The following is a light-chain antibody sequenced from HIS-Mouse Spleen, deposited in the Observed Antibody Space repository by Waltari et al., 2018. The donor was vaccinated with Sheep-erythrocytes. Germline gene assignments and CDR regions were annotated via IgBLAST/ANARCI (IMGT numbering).Light chain of an antibody. CDR3: QAWDSSTVV. Sequence: SYELTQPPSVSVSPGQTASITCSGDTLGDKYACWYQQKPGQYPVLVIYQDSKRPSGIPERVSCSNSGSAATLAISGTQAIEVADYYCQAWDSSTVVFGGGTKLTVL. J-gene: IGLJ2*01. CDR1: TLGDKY. V-gene: IGLV3-1*01. CDR2: QDS.